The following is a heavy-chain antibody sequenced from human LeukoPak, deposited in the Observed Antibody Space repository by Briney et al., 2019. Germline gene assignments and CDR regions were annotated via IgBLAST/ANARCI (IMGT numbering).Heavy chain of an antibody. CDR3: ARDYSGSIDY. D-gene: IGHD6-19*01. Sequence: SETLSLTCTVSGGSISSGGYYWSWIWQPPGKGLEWIGYIYHSGSTYYNPSLKSRVTISVDRPKNQFSLKLSSVTAADTAVYYCARDYSGSIDYWGQGTLVTVSS. CDR2: IYHSGST. V-gene: IGHV4-30-2*01. CDR1: GGSISSGGYY. J-gene: IGHJ4*02.